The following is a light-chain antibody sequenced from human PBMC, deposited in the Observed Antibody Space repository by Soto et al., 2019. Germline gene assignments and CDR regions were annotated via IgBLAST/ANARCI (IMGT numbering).Light chain of an antibody. CDR3: QVWDSITDHSV. CDR2: DDS. V-gene: IGLV3-21*02. CDR1: NIGSKT. J-gene: IGLJ1*01. Sequence: SYELTQPPSVSVAPGQTASITCGGRNIGSKTVHWYRQTPGQAPVLVVYDDSDRPSGIPERFSGSNSGNTATLTISRVEAGDEADYYCQVWDSITDHSVFGTGTKVTVL.